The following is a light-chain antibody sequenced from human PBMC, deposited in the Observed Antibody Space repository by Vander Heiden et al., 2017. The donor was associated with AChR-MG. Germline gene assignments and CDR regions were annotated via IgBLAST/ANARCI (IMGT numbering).Light chain of an antibody. CDR2: EVS. V-gene: IGLV2-14*01. Sequence: QSALTQPASVSGSPGQSITISCTGTSSDVGGYNYVSWYQQHPGKAPKVMIYEVSNRPSGVSNRFSGSKSGNTASLTISGPQAEDEADYYCSSSTSSSTVVFGGGTKLTGL. J-gene: IGLJ2*01. CDR1: SSDVGGYNY. CDR3: SSSTSSSTVV.